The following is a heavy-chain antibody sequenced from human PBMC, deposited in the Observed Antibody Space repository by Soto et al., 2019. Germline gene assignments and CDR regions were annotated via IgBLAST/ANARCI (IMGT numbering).Heavy chain of an antibody. J-gene: IGHJ6*02. D-gene: IGHD1-20*01. CDR2: IYYSGST. V-gene: IGHV4-30-4*01. CDR3: ARDRAKWKDYYYYGMDV. Sequence: SETLSLTCTVSGGSISSGDDFWTWIRQPPGKGLEWIGYIYYSGSTYYNTSLKSRLTMSVDTSKKQFSLKLSSVTAADTAVYYCARDRAKWKDYYYYGMDVWGQGTTVTVSS. CDR1: GGSISSGDDF.